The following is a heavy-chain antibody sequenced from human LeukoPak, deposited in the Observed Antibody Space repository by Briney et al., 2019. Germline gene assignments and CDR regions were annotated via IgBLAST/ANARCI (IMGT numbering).Heavy chain of an antibody. Sequence: GGSLRLSCAASGFTFSSYDMHWVRQATGKGLEWVSAIGTAGDTYYPGSVKGRFTISRENAKNSLYLQMNSLRAGDTAVYYCARYGDYDGFDYWGQGTLVTVSS. CDR2: IGTAGDT. V-gene: IGHV3-13*01. D-gene: IGHD4-17*01. J-gene: IGHJ4*02. CDR1: GFTFSSYD. CDR3: ARYGDYDGFDY.